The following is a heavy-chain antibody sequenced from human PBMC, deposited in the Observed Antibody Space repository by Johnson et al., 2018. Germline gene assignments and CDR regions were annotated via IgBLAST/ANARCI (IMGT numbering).Heavy chain of an antibody. Sequence: QVQLVQSGAEVRKPGASVKVACEASGYIFINSYIHWMRQAPGRGLEWMGTINPNGGTTIYAQRFQGRFTISRDNAKNALYLQMNSLGAEDTAVYYCARDLNEDIVMALQNYFYYGMDVWGQGTTVTVSS. D-gene: IGHD5-12*01. J-gene: IGHJ6*02. CDR2: INPNGGTT. V-gene: IGHV1-46*01. CDR3: ARDLNEDIVMALQNYFYYGMDV. CDR1: GYIFINSY.